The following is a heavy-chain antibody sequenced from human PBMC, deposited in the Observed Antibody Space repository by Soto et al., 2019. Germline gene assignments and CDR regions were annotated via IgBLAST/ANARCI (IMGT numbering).Heavy chain of an antibody. J-gene: IGHJ4*02. CDR2: ISYDGSNK. D-gene: IGHD5-18*01. CDR3: ARDSYTAMVMFFDY. V-gene: IGHV3-30-3*01. CDR1: GFTFSSYA. Sequence: GGSLRLSCAASGFTFSSYAMHWVRQAPGKGLEWVAVISYDGSNKYYADSVKGRFTISRDNSKNTLYLQMNSLRAEDTAVYYCARDSYTAMVMFFDYWGQGTLVTVSS.